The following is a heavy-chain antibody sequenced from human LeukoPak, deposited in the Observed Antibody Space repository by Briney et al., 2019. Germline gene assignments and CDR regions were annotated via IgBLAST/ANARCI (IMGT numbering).Heavy chain of an antibody. CDR3: ARDSFPAAMGYYYYGMDV. CDR1: GYTFTSYG. CDR2: ISAYNGNT. D-gene: IGHD2-2*01. Sequence: ASAKVSCKASGYTFTSYGISWVRQAPGQGLEWMGWISAYNGNTNYVQKLQGRVTMTTDTSTSTAYMELRSLRSDDTAVYYCARDSFPAAMGYYYYGMDVWGQGTTVTVSS. V-gene: IGHV1-18*01. J-gene: IGHJ6*02.